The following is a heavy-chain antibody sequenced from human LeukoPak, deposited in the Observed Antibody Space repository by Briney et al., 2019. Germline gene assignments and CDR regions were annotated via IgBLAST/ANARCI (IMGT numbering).Heavy chain of an antibody. V-gene: IGHV3-7*01. D-gene: IGHD6-13*01. CDR2: IKHDGREK. Sequence: GGSLRLSCVASGLTFSGQWLNWVRQAPGQGLEWVANIKHDGREKYYVDSVKGRFTISRDDGQNSLSLHMNTVRAEDTAVYYCTTVLSSNRYNLCDYWGQGTLVTVSS. CDR3: TTVLSSNRYNLCDY. CDR1: GLTFSGQW. J-gene: IGHJ4*02.